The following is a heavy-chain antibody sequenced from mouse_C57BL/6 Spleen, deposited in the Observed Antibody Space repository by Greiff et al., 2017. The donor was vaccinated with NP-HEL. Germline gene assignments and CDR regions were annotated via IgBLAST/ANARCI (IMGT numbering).Heavy chain of an antibody. CDR1: GYTFPSYG. J-gene: IGHJ2*01. V-gene: IGHV1-81*01. CDR2: IYPRSGNT. CDR3: ARGETGNYDFDY. D-gene: IGHD2-1*01. Sequence: QVQLPQSGAELARPGASVKLSCQASGYTFPSYGISWVQQRTGKGLEWIGEIYPRSGNTYYNEQFKGKATLTADKSSSTSYMELLSLTSEDSSVDFCARGETGNYDFDYWGQGTTLTVSS.